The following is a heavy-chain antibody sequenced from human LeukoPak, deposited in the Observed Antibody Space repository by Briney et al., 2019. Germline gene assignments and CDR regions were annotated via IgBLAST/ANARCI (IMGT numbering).Heavy chain of an antibody. CDR3: AKWGDYDVLTGYYVSDY. V-gene: IGHV3-23*01. J-gene: IGHJ4*02. CDR2: ISGSGGGT. D-gene: IGHD3-9*01. Sequence: GASLRLSCAASGFTFSNYAINWVRQAPGKGLEWVSAISGSGGGTYYADSVKGRFTISRDNSKNTLYLQMNSLRAEDTALYYCAKWGDYDVLTGYYVSDYWGQGTLVTVSS. CDR1: GFTFSNYA.